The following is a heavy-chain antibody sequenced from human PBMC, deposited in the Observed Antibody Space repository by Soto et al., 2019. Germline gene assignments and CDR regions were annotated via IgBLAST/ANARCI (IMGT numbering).Heavy chain of an antibody. Sequence: AASVKVSCKASGHTFTIYDINWVRQATGQGLEWMGWMNPNSGNTGYAQKFQGRVTMTRNTSISTAYMELSSLRSEDTAVYYCARLPRGYCSGGSWYDAFDIWGKGKMVTVSS. J-gene: IGHJ3*02. D-gene: IGHD2-15*01. CDR2: MNPNSGNT. CDR3: ARLPRGYCSGGSWYDAFDI. V-gene: IGHV1-8*01. CDR1: GHTFTIYD.